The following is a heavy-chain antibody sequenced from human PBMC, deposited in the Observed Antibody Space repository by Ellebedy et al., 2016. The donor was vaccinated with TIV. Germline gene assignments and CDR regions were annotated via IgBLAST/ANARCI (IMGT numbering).Heavy chain of an antibody. CDR3: ARVYDFTATAGY. D-gene: IGHD2/OR15-2a*01. Sequence: ASVKVSXXASGYTFTGYYMHWVRQAPGQGLEWMGWINPNSGGTNYAQKFQGRVTMTRDTSISTAYMELSRLRSDDTAVYYCARVYDFTATAGYWGQGTLVTVSS. J-gene: IGHJ4*02. CDR1: GYTFTGYY. CDR2: INPNSGGT. V-gene: IGHV1-2*02.